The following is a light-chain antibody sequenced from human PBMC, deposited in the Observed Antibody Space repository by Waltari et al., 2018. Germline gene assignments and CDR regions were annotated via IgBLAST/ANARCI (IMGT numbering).Light chain of an antibody. CDR3: SSYATRYMVL. Sequence: QSALPKPASVSGPVERSFPISSPGTTNDIVANNLVSCHQQYPAKPPKLVIYGVINRPSGVSNRFSASKAGTTASLTISGLQAEDEAEYFCSSYATRYMVLFGGGTRVTVL. V-gene: IGLV2-14*01. CDR1: TNDIVANNL. CDR2: GVI. J-gene: IGLJ2*01.